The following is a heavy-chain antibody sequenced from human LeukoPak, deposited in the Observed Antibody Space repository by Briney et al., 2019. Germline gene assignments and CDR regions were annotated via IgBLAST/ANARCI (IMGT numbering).Heavy chain of an antibody. Sequence: GGSLRLSCAASGFTFEDYGMSWVRQAPGKWLEWVSGINWNGVSTAYADSVKGRFTISRDNAKNSLYLQMNSLRAEDTALYYCARGGDYSNNLWFDPWGQGTLVTVSS. D-gene: IGHD4-11*01. CDR2: INWNGVST. CDR1: GFTFEDYG. J-gene: IGHJ5*02. CDR3: ARGGDYSNNLWFDP. V-gene: IGHV3-20*04.